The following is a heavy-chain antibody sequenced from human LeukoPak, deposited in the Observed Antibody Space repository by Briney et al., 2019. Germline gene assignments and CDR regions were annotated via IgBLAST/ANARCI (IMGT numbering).Heavy chain of an antibody. CDR2: IVVGSGST. D-gene: IGHD3-10*01. CDR1: GFTFSSSA. CDR3: AADPRGIGSNWFDP. J-gene: IGHJ5*02. V-gene: IGHV1-58*02. Sequence: SVKVSCKASGFTFSSSAMRWVRQARGQRLEWIGWIVVGSGSTKYAQKMQERVTITRDMSTSTAYMELSSLRSEDTAVYYCAADPRGIGSNWFDPWGQGTLVTVSS.